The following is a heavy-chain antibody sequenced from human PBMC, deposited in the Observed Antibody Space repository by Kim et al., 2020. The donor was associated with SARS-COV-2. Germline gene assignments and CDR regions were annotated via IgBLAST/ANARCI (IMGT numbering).Heavy chain of an antibody. CDR3: VSGAVAGNDAFDI. Sequence: GGSLRLSCVASGFLLSRFGIHLVRQAPGKGLEWVTTISYDGSIQYYGDSVKGRFTISRDNSKNKVFLQMNNLRDEDTAVYYCVSGAVAGNDAFDIWGQGTMVIVSS. V-gene: IGHV3-30*03. D-gene: IGHD6-19*01. CDR2: ISYDGSIQ. CDR1: GFLLSRFG. J-gene: IGHJ3*02.